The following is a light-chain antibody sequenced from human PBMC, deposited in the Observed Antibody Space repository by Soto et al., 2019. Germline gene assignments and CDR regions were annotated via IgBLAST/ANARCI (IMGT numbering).Light chain of an antibody. CDR3: QQRSNWPPAIT. CDR1: QSVTTY. J-gene: IGKJ5*01. CDR2: DAS. Sequence: EVLLTQSPATLSLSPGETATLFCRASQSVTTYLAWYQQKPGQPPRLLIYDASNRATGIPARFSGSGSGTDFTLTLSSLEPEDFAVYYCQQRSNWPPAITFCQGTRLEIK. V-gene: IGKV3-11*01.